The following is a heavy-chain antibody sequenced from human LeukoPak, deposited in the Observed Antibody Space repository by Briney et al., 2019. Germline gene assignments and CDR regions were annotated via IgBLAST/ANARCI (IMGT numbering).Heavy chain of an antibody. Sequence: SGTLSLTCVVSGVSISSFNWWTWVRQPPGKGLEWIGVIYHSGNTNYNPSLESRVTISVDRSKNHFSLKVNSVTAADTAVYYCARDLCVNGESWWYSDLWGRGTLVTVSS. CDR1: GVSISSFNW. J-gene: IGHJ2*01. V-gene: IGHV4-4*02. D-gene: IGHD2-8*01. CDR2: IYHSGNT. CDR3: ARDLCVNGESWWYSDL.